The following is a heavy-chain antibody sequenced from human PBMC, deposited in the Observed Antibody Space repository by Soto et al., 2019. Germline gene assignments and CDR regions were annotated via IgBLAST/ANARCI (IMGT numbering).Heavy chain of an antibody. V-gene: IGHV5-51*01. CDR1: GYSFTSYW. Sequence: PGESLKISCKGSGYSFTSYWIVWVRQMPGKGLEWMGIIYPGDSDTRYSPSFQGQVTISADKSISTAYLQWSSLKASDTAMYYCARHAYDFWSGHPNPRYYYGMDVWGQGTTVTVSS. CDR3: ARHAYDFWSGHPNPRYYYGMDV. CDR2: IYPGDSDT. D-gene: IGHD3-3*01. J-gene: IGHJ6*02.